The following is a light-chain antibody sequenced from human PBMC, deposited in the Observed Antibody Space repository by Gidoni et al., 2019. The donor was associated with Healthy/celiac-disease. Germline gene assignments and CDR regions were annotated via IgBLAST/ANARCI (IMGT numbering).Light chain of an antibody. V-gene: IGKV1-8*01. J-gene: IGKJ4*01. CDR1: QGISSY. Sequence: AIRITKSPSSLSASTGDRVTITCRASQGISSYLAWYQQKPGKAPKLLIYAASTLQSGVPSRFSGSGSGTDFTLSISCLQSEDFATYYCQQYYSYPSSLTFGGGTKVEIK. CDR2: AAS. CDR3: QQYYSYPSSLT.